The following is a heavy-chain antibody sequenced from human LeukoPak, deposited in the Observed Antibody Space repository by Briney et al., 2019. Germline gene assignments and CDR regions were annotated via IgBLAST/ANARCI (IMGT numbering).Heavy chain of an antibody. Sequence: AASVKVSCKACGYTLHDCDLHWMPQAPGQGLEGMVRINPRSYATTYKHRSLGRVTMTGDTSLNTVYIELELRTLDDKAMDLCAKDGRKTIDPWGQGTLVTVSS. CDR3: AKDGRKTIDP. CDR1: GYTLHDCD. V-gene: IGHV1-2*06. J-gene: IGHJ5*02. CDR2: INPRSYAT. D-gene: IGHD1-14*01.